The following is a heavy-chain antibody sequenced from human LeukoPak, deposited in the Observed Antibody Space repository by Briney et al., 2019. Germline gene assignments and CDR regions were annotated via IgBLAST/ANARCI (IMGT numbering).Heavy chain of an antibody. CDR2: ILSDGSKE. CDR3: ARYSPDFVY. CDR1: GFTFSSYG. D-gene: IGHD5-18*01. J-gene: IGHJ4*02. V-gene: IGHV3-33*01. Sequence: PGGSLRLSCAASGFTFSSYGMHWVRQAPGKGLEWVAVILSDGSKEFYTDSVKGRFTISRDNSKNTLYLQMNSLRAEDTAVYYCARYSPDFVYWGQGTLVTVSS.